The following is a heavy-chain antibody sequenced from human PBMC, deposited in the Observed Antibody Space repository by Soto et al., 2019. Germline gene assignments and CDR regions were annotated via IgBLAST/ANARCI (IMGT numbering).Heavy chain of an antibody. CDR2: ISGSGGST. J-gene: IGHJ4*02. CDR3: AKGAFTIFGVVIKYYFDY. V-gene: IGHV3-23*01. CDR1: GFTFSSYA. Sequence: PGGSLRLSCAASGFTFSSYAMSWVRQAPGKGLEWVSAISGSGGSTYYADSVKGRFTISRDNSKNTLYLQMNSLRAEDTAVYYCAKGAFTIFGVVIKYYFDYWGQETLVTVSS. D-gene: IGHD3-3*01.